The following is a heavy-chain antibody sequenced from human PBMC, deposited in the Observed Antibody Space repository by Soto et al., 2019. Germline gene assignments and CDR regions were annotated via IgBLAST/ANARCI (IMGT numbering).Heavy chain of an antibody. CDR3: ATDRAPSARGYCTNGVCYGEWGLYDY. Sequence: ASVKVSCKVSGYTLTELSMHWVRQAPGKGLEWMGGFDPEDGETIYAQKFQGRVTMTEDTSTDTAYMELSSLRSEDTAVYYCATDRAPSARGYCTNGVCYGEWGLYDYWGQGTLVTVSS. CDR1: GYTLTELS. CDR2: FDPEDGET. V-gene: IGHV1-24*01. D-gene: IGHD2-8*01. J-gene: IGHJ4*02.